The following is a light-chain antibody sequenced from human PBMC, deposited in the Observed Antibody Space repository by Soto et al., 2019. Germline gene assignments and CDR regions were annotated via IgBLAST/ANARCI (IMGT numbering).Light chain of an antibody. J-gene: IGKJ1*01. CDR2: GAS. CDR1: QNIDIY. Sequence: DIQMTQSPSSLSASVGDTVTSSCRGSQNIDIYLNWYQQKAGTAPKVLISGASNLQRGVPSRFSGSGSGTDFTLTINNLQPEDFATYFCQQTFNVPPWTFGQGTKVDIK. CDR3: QQTFNVPPWT. V-gene: IGKV1-39*01.